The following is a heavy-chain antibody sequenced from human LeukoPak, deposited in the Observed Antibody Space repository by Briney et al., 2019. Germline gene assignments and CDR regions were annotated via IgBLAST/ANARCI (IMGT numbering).Heavy chain of an antibody. CDR2: IYYSGST. J-gene: IGHJ4*02. V-gene: IGHV4-39*02. CDR3: ARDLTGELLTFDY. D-gene: IGHD1-26*01. Sequence: SETLSLTCTVSSGSISSGSYYWSWIRQPPGKGLEWIGSIYYSGSTYYNPSLKSRVTISVDTSKNQFSLKLSSVTAADTAAYYCARDLTGELLTFDYWGQGTLVTVSS. CDR1: SGSISSGSYY.